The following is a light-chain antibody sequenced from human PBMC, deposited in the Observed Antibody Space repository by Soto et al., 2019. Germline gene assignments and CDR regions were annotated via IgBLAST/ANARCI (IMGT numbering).Light chain of an antibody. CDR3: QVWDSSSDRYVV. J-gene: IGLJ2*01. Sequence: SYELTQLPSVSVAPGKTARITCGGNNIGSKSVHWYQQKPGQAPVLVIYYDSDRPSGIPERFSGSNSGNTATLTISRVEAGDEADYYCQVWDSSSDRYVVFGGGTQLTVL. CDR2: YDS. CDR1: NIGSKS. V-gene: IGLV3-21*04.